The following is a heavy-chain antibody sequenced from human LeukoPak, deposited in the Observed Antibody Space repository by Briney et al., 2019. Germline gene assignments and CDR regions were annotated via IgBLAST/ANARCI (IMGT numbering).Heavy chain of an antibody. CDR1: RGSISSYY. Sequence: KPSETLSLTCTVSRGSISSYYWSWIRQPPGKGLEWIGYIYYSGSTNYNPSLKSRVTISVDTSKNQFSLKLSSVTAADTAVYYCARGDVKGKSWVTIFGVDVVPDYYYMDVWGKGTTVTVSS. CDR3: ARGDVKGKSWVTIFGVDVVPDYYYMDV. V-gene: IGHV4-59*01. CDR2: IYYSGST. D-gene: IGHD3-3*01. J-gene: IGHJ6*03.